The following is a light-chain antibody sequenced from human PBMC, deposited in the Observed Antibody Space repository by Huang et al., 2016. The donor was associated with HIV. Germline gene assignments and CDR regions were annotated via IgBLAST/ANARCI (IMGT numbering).Light chain of an antibody. J-gene: IGKJ1*01. CDR1: QSFLNRYNNKKY. V-gene: IGKV4-1*01. Sequence: DIVMTQSPDSLAVSLGERATIKCKSSQSFLNRYNNKKYLAWYQKKPCQPPKLVIYWASTRDSGVPGRFSGSGSETDFTLTISSLQAEDVAVYYCQQYFNTPPTFGQGTKVEIK. CDR2: WAS. CDR3: QQYFNTPPT.